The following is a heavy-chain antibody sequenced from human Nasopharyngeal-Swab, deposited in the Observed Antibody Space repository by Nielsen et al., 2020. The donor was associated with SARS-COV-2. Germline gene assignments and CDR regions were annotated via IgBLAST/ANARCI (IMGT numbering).Heavy chain of an antibody. J-gene: IGHJ4*02. CDR2: IYSGGSST. CDR1: GFTFSSYA. D-gene: IGHD6-13*01. CDR3: AKVASSSWYNYFDY. V-gene: IGHV3-23*03. Sequence: GGSLRLSCAASGFTFSSYAMSWVRQAPGKGLEWVSVIYSGGSSTYYADSVKGRFTITRDNSKNTLYLQMSRLRAEDTAVYYCAKVASSSWYNYFDYWGQGTLVTVSS.